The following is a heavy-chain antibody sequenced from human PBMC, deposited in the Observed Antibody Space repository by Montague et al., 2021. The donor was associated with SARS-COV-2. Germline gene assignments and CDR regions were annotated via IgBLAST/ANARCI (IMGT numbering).Heavy chain of an antibody. J-gene: IGHJ4*02. V-gene: IGHV4-59*01. D-gene: IGHD1-1*01. CDR3: ARAQNICFIANCVNYFDL. CDR1: GGSIRSYY. CDR2: VHYTGST. Sequence: SETLSLTCEVSGGSIRSYYWSWIRQSPRKGLEWIGYVHYTGSTKYNPSLKTRVTLSLDTPKNHFSPRLNSVTAADTAVYYCARAQNICFIANCVNYFDLWGLGALVSVSS.